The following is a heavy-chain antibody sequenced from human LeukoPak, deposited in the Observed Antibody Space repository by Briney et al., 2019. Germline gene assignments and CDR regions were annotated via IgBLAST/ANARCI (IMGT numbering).Heavy chain of an antibody. CDR2: MNPNSGNT. CDR3: AKDPHSYGYVGFDY. V-gene: IGHV1-8*01. CDR1: GYTFTSYD. Sequence: ASVKVSCKASGYTFTSYDINWVRQATGQGLEWMGWMNPNSGNTGYAQKFQGRVTMTRNTSISTAYMELSSLRSEDTALYYCAKDPHSYGYVGFDYWGQGTLVTVSS. D-gene: IGHD5-18*01. J-gene: IGHJ4*02.